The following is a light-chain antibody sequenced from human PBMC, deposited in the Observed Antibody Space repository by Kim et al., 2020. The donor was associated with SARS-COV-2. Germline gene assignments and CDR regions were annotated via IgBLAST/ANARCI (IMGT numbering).Light chain of an antibody. CDR1: QSVTSNY. V-gene: IGKV3-20*01. CDR2: GAS. CDR3: QQYVGSPT. J-gene: IGKJ2*01. Sequence: LSPGESATLSCRASQSVTSNYLAWYQQKPGQAPRLLIYGASSRATGIPDRFSGSGSGRDFSLIIRRLEPEDFAVYYCQQYVGSPTFGQGTKLEI.